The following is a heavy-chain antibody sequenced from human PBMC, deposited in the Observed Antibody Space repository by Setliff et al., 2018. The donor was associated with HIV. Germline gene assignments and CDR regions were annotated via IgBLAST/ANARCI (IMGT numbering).Heavy chain of an antibody. CDR1: GGSFSGYY. CDR3: AKVAVTGYCSTTSCQNWFDP. V-gene: IGHV4-34*01. D-gene: IGHD2-2*01. Sequence: SETLSLTCAVYGGSFSGYYWSWIRQPPGKGLEWIGGINHSGSTNYNPSLKSRVTISLDTSKNQFSLRLISVTAADTAVYYCAKVAVTGYCSTTSCQNWFDPWGQGTLVTVSS. J-gene: IGHJ5*02. CDR2: INHSGST.